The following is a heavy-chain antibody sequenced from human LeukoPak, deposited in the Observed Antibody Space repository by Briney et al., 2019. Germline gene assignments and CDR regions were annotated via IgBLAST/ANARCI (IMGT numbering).Heavy chain of an antibody. CDR3: ARDLVVAGLVP. CDR1: GFTVSSNY. D-gene: IGHD3-22*01. Sequence: GGSLRLSCAASGFTVSSNYMHWVRQAPGKGLEWVSVIYSGGRTYYAGSVKGRFTISRDSSTNTLFLQMNSLRAEDTAIYYCARDLVVAGLVPWGQGTLVLVSS. V-gene: IGHV3-66*01. CDR2: IYSGGRT. J-gene: IGHJ5*02.